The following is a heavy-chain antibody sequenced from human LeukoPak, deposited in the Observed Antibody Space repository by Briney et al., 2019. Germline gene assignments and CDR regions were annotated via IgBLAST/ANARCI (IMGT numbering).Heavy chain of an antibody. J-gene: IGHJ4*02. CDR3: ARGLFVAGSFFDS. CDR2: ISPGGGAI. V-gene: IGHV3-11*04. CDR1: GFTFSDYY. Sequence: GGSLRLSCAASGFTFSDYYMSWIRQAPGKGLEWLSFISPGGGAIYYADSVKGRFTISRDNAKNSLYLQMNSLKAEDTAVYYCARGLFVAGSFFDSWGQGTLVTVSS. D-gene: IGHD1-26*01.